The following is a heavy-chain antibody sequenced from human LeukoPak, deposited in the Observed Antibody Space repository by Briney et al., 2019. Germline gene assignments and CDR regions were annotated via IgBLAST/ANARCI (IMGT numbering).Heavy chain of an antibody. V-gene: IGHV1-69*05. J-gene: IGHJ4*02. Sequence: ASVKVSCKAPGGTFSSYAISWVRQAPGQGLEWMGGIIPIFGTANYAQKFQGRVTITTDESTSTAYMELSSLRSEDTAVYYCARVGLGYCSGGSCPDYWGQGTLVTVSS. D-gene: IGHD2-15*01. CDR2: IIPIFGTA. CDR3: ARVGLGYCSGGSCPDY. CDR1: GGTFSSYA.